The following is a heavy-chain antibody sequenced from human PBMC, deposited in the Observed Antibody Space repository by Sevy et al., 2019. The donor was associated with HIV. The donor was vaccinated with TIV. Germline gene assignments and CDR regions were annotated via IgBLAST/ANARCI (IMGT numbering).Heavy chain of an antibody. CDR2: IWYDGSNK. D-gene: IGHD6-13*01. Sequence: GGSLRLSCAASGFTFSSYGMHWVRQAPGKGLEWVAVIWYDGSNKYYADSVKGRFTISRDNSENTLYLQMNSLRAEDTAVYYCARDGGRQQLVLTVPMDVWGQGTTVTVSS. CDR1: GFTFSSYG. CDR3: ARDGGRQQLVLTVPMDV. J-gene: IGHJ6*02. V-gene: IGHV3-33*01.